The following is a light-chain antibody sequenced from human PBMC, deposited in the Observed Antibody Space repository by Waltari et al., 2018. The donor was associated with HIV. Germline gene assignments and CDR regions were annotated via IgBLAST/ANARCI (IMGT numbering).Light chain of an antibody. V-gene: IGKV3-15*01. Sequence: EIVMTQSPATLSVSAGESVTLSCRASQSVSINVAWYQQRPGQGPRLLIYRASTRATNVPARFSGGGSGTEFTLSISSLQSEDFAVYYCQQYHNWPPYTFG. J-gene: IGKJ2*01. CDR2: RAS. CDR1: QSVSIN. CDR3: QQYHNWPPYT.